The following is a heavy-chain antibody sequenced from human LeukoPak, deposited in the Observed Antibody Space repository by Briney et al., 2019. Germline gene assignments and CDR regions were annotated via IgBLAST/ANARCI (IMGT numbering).Heavy chain of an antibody. V-gene: IGHV1-2*02. CDR3: ARAPPPYCSSTSCYSLYFDY. CDR2: INPNSGGT. D-gene: IGHD2-2*02. CDR1: GYTFTGYY. J-gene: IGHJ4*02. Sequence: ASVKVSCKASGYTFTGYYMHGVRQAPGQGLEWMGWINPNSGGTNYAQKFQGRVTMTRDTSISTAYMELNRLRSDDTAVYYCARAPPPYCSSTSCYSLYFDYWGQGTLVTVSS.